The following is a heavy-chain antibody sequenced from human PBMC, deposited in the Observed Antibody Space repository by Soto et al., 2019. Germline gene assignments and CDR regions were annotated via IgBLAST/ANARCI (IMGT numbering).Heavy chain of an antibody. CDR2: IYWDDDK. CDR1: GFSLSTSGVG. D-gene: IGHD2-15*01. Sequence: QITLKESGPTLVKPTQTLTLTCTFSGFSLSTSGVGVGWIRQPPGKALEWLALIYWDDDKRYSPSLKRRLTNTKDSPQNQMVRTMTDMAPVDTATYYCAHSWYCSGGSCYDSNRFDPWGPGTLVTVSS. CDR3: AHSWYCSGGSCYDSNRFDP. J-gene: IGHJ5*02. V-gene: IGHV2-5*02.